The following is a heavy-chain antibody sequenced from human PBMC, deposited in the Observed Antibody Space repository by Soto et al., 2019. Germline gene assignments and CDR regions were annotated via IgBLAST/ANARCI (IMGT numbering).Heavy chain of an antibody. CDR2: IIPIFGTA. CDR1: GGTFSSYA. J-gene: IGHJ4*02. CDR3: ARDSSRKAVQKYYFDY. D-gene: IGHD6-13*01. Sequence: ASVKVSCKASGGTFSSYAISWVRQAPGQGLEWMGGIIPIFGTANYAQKFQGRVTITADESTSTAYMELSSLRSEDTAVYYCARDSSRKAVQKYYFDYWGQGTLVTSPQ. V-gene: IGHV1-69*13.